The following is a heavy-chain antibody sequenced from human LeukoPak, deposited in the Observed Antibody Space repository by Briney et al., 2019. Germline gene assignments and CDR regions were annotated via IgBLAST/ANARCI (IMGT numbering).Heavy chain of an antibody. V-gene: IGHV3-7*03. J-gene: IGHJ1*01. CDR2: IKQDGSEK. CDR3: ARSPRYCASGVCHQQYFQH. D-gene: IGHD2-8*01. Sequence: GGSLRLSCAASGFTFSSYWMSWVRQAPGKGLEWVASIKQDGSEKYYVDSVKGRFTISRDNAKNSLYLQMNSLRAEDTAVFYCARSPRYCASGVCHQQYFQHWGQGTLVTVSS. CDR1: GFTFSSYW.